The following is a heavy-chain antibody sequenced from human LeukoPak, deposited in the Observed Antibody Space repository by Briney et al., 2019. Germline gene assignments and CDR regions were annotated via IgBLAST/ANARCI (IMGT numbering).Heavy chain of an antibody. J-gene: IGHJ4*02. V-gene: IGHV3-11*01. D-gene: IGHD1-26*01. CDR2: ISSSGSTI. CDR3: AKDRAYSGSYRGPPLFDY. Sequence: PGGSLRLSCAASGFTFSDYYMSWIRQAPGKGLEWVSYISSSGSTIYYADSVKGRFTISRDNSKNTLYLQMNSLRAEDTAVYYCAKDRAYSGSYRGPPLFDYWGQGTLVTVSS. CDR1: GFTFSDYY.